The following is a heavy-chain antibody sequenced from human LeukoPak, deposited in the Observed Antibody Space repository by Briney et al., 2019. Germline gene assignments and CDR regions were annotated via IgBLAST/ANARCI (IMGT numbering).Heavy chain of an antibody. CDR3: ATAYHIVVVTAIPPYHDAFDI. CDR1: GYTFTSYY. J-gene: IGHJ3*02. D-gene: IGHD2-21*02. Sequence: ASVKVSCKASGYTFTSYYMHWVRRAPGQGLGWMGIINPSGGSTSYARKFQGRVTMTRHTSTSIVYMELSSLRSEDTAVYYCATAYHIVVVTAIPPYHDAFDIWGQGTMVTVSS. V-gene: IGHV1-46*01. CDR2: INPSGGST.